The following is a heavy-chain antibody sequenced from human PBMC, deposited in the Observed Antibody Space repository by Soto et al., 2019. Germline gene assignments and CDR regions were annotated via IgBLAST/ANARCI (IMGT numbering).Heavy chain of an antibody. CDR3: AKDAVPYNGNWGWFDS. Sequence: DVQLLESGGGLVQPGGSLTLSCAASRFTFSDFAMSWVRQAPGKGLEWVSSIGGGGSDTYYADSVRGRFTIARDNSMNTLYVQMDSLRDEDTAVYYCAKDAVPYNGNWGWFDSWGQGTLLSVSS. V-gene: IGHV3-23*01. D-gene: IGHD1-1*01. J-gene: IGHJ5*01. CDR2: IGGGGSDT. CDR1: RFTFSDFA.